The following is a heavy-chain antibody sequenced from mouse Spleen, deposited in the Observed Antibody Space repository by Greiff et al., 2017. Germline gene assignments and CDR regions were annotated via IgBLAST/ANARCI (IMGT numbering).Heavy chain of an antibody. D-gene: IGHD4-1*02. CDR3: ARSSNWDDWYFDV. Sequence: EVKLVESGGGLVQPGGSLSLSCAASGFTFTDYYMSWVRQPPGKALEWLGFIRNKANGYTTEYSASVKGRFTISRDNSQSILYLQMNALRAEDSATYYCARSSNWDDWYFDVWGAGTTVTVSS. CDR1: GFTFTDYY. J-gene: IGHJ1*01. V-gene: IGHV7-3*01. CDR2: IRNKANGYTT.